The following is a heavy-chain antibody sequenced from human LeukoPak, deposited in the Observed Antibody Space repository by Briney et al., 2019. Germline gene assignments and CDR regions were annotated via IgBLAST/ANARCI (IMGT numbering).Heavy chain of an antibody. CDR2: INPSGGST. CDR3: ARGGGGYDHYYGMDV. Sequence: ASVKVSCTASGYTFTSYYMHWVRQAPGQGLEWMGIINPSGGSTSYAQKFQGRVTMTRDTSTSTVYMELSSLRSEDTAVYYCARGGGGYDHYYGMDVWGKGTTVTVSS. J-gene: IGHJ6*04. V-gene: IGHV1-46*01. D-gene: IGHD5-12*01. CDR1: GYTFTSYY.